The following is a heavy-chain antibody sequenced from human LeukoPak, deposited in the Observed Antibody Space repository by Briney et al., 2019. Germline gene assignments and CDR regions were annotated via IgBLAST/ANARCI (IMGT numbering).Heavy chain of an antibody. D-gene: IGHD6-6*01. J-gene: IGHJ3*02. CDR1: GGSISSSSHY. Sequence: KPSETLSLTCTVSGGSISSSSHYWGWIRQPPGKGLEWIGSIYYSGSTYYNPSLKSRVTISVDTSKNQFSLKLSSVTAEDTAVYYCARDGNIAAPSDAFDIWGQGTMVTVSS. CDR3: ARDGNIAAPSDAFDI. V-gene: IGHV4-39*07. CDR2: IYYSGST.